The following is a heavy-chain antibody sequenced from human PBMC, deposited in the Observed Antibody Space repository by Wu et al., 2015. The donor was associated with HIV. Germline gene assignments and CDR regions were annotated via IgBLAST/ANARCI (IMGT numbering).Heavy chain of an antibody. CDR2: IIPIFGTA. D-gene: IGHD3-22*01. CDR3: ARLDYMIVVVNYYRGAFDI. CDR1: GGTFSSYA. V-gene: IGHV1-69*05. J-gene: IGHJ3*02. Sequence: QVQLVQSGAEVKKPGSSVKVSCKASGGTFSSYAISWVRQAPGQGLEWMGGIIPIFGTANYAQKFQGRVTITTDESTSTAYMELSSLRSEDTAVYYCARLDYMIVVVNYYRGAFDIWGQGTMVTSLQ.